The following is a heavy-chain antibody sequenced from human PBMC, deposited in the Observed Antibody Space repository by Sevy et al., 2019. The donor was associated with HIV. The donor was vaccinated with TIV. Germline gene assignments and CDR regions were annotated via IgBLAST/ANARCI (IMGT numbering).Heavy chain of an antibody. Sequence: SETLSLNCAVSGASVIGSNWWSWVRQPPGKGQEWIGEIYHRGTTNFNPSLKNRVTIIVDKSKSQFSLELKSVTAADTAVYYCASVSGTEILGYYYDSWGQGMLVTVSS. D-gene: IGHD1-1*01. CDR1: GASVIGSNW. CDR2: IYHRGTT. V-gene: IGHV4-4*02. CDR3: ASVSGTEILGYYYDS. J-gene: IGHJ4*02.